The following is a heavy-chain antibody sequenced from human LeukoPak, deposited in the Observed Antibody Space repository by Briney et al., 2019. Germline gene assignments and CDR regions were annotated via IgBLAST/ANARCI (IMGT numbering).Heavy chain of an antibody. CDR2: ISDSGGYT. D-gene: IGHD3-10*01. V-gene: IGHV3-23*01. CDR3: AKLGNFASGSYYD. J-gene: IGHJ4*02. CDR1: GFTFSSFA. Sequence: GGSLRLSCAASGFTFSSFAMSWVRQAPGKGLELVSGISDSGGYTYYADSVKGRFTISRDNSKNTLYLHMNSLRAEDTAVYYCAKLGNFASGSYYDWGQGTLVTVSS.